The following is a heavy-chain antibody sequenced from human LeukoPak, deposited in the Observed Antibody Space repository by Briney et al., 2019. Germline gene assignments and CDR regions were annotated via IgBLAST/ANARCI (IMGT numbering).Heavy chain of an antibody. J-gene: IGHJ6*02. D-gene: IGHD3-16*01. CDR3: ARQGVGHPRYYYYYGMDV. CDR1: GGSISSSSYY. V-gene: IGHV4-39*01. CDR2: IYYSGST. Sequence: SETLSLTCTVSGGSISSSSYYWGWIRQPPGKGLEWIGSIYYSGSTYYNPSLKSRVTISVDTSKNQFSLKLSSVTAADTAVYYCARQGVGHPRYYYYYGMDVWGQGTTVTVSS.